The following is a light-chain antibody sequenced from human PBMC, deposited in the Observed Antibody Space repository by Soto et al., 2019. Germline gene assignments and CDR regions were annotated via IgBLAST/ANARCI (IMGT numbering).Light chain of an antibody. CDR1: QSLLQSNGYNY. J-gene: IGKJ3*01. Sequence: EPASISCRSSQSLLQSNGYNYLDWYLQKPGQPPQLLIYLGSTRASGVPDRFSGSGSGTEFTLKISRVEAEDVGIYYCMQARQNLTFGPGTKVDIK. CDR3: MQARQNLT. CDR2: LGS. V-gene: IGKV2-28*01.